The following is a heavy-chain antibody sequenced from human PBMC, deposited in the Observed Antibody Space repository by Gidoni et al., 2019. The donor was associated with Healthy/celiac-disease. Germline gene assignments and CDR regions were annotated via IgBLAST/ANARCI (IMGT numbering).Heavy chain of an antibody. CDR3: TTETANYDILTGYYRVGAFDI. Sequence: EVQLVESGGGLVKPGGSLRLSCAASGFTFSNAWLSWVRPAPGKGLGWVGRIKSKTDGGTTDYAAPVKGRFTISRDDSKNTLYLQMNSLKTEDTAVYYCTTETANYDILTGYYRVGAFDIWGQGTMVTVSS. V-gene: IGHV3-15*01. CDR1: GFTFSNAW. CDR2: IKSKTDGGTT. J-gene: IGHJ3*02. D-gene: IGHD3-9*01.